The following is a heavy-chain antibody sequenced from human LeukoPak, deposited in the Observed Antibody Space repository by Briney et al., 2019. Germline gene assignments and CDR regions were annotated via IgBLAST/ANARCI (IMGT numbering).Heavy chain of an antibody. D-gene: IGHD2-8*01. V-gene: IGHV1-18*01. CDR2: MSAYNGNT. J-gene: IGHJ4*02. CDR1: GYTFTSYG. CDR3: ARDQWGYCTNGVCYPFDY. Sequence: ASVKVSCKATGYTFTSYGINWMRQAPGQGLEWMGWMSAYNGNTKYAQKLQGRVTMTTDTSTSTAYMELRSLRSDDTAVYYCARDQWGYCTNGVCYPFDYWGQGTLVTVSS.